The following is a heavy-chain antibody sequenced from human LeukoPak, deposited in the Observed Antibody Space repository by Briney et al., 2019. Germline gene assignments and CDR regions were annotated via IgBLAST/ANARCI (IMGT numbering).Heavy chain of an antibody. Sequence: PSETLSLTCTVSGGSISSYYWSWIRQPPGKGLEWIGYIYTSGSTNYNPSLKSRVTISVDTSKNQFSLKLSSVTAADTAVYYCARHSYYYYYMDVRGKGTTVTVSS. CDR3: ARHSYYYYYMDV. CDR1: GGSISSYY. V-gene: IGHV4-4*09. J-gene: IGHJ6*03. CDR2: IYTSGST.